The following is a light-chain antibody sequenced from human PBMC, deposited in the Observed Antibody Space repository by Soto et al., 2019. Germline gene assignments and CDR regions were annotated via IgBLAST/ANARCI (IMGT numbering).Light chain of an antibody. CDR3: SSYTHTNTLV. Sequence: QSALIQPASVSGSPGQSITISCTGTSSDVGGYNYVSWYQQHPDKAPQLMIYDVSNRPSGISDRFSGSKSGNTASLTISGPQAEDEADYYCSSYTHTNTLVFGGGTKLTVL. CDR2: DVS. J-gene: IGLJ2*01. CDR1: SSDVGGYNY. V-gene: IGLV2-14*03.